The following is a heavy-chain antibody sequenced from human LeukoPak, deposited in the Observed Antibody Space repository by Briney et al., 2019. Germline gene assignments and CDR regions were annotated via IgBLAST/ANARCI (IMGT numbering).Heavy chain of an antibody. Sequence: PSETLSLTCTVSGGSISSYYWSWIRQPPGKGLEWIGYIYYSGSTNYNPSLKSRVTISVDTSKNQFSLKLSSVTAADTAVYYCARVVSAAMILSWFDPWGQGTLVTVSS. V-gene: IGHV4-59*01. CDR3: ARVVSAAMILSWFDP. D-gene: IGHD2-2*01. J-gene: IGHJ5*02. CDR1: GGSISSYY. CDR2: IYYSGST.